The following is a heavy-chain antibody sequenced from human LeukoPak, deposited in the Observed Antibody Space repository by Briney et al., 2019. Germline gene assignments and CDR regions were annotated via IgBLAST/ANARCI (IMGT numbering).Heavy chain of an antibody. V-gene: IGHV3-48*03. J-gene: IGHJ4*02. CDR2: ISSSGSTI. CDR3: ARVTQQLFGGYDY. D-gene: IGHD6-13*01. Sequence: GGSLRLSCAASGFTFDDYTMHWVRQAPGKGLEWVSYISSSGSTIYYADSVKGRFTISRDNAKNSLYLQMNSLRAEDTAVYYCARVTQQLFGGYDYWGQGTLVTVSS. CDR1: GFTFDDYT.